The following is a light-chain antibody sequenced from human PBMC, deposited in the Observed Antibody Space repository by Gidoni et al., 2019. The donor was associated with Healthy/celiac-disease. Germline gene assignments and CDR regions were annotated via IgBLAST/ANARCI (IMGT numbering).Light chain of an antibody. J-gene: IGKJ5*01. CDR3: QQYKNWPPIT. Sequence: IVMTQSPATLSVSPGERATLSCRASQSVSSNLAWYQQKPGQAPRPLIDGASTRATGIPARLSGSGSGTEFNLTISSLQSEDFAVYYCQQYKNWPPITFGQGTRLEIK. V-gene: IGKV3-15*01. CDR2: GAS. CDR1: QSVSSN.